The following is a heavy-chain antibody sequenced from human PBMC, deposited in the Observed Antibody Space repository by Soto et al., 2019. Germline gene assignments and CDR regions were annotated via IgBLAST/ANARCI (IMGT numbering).Heavy chain of an antibody. CDR3: AAGGGLPRYY. D-gene: IGHD5-12*01. J-gene: IGHJ4*02. V-gene: IGHV4-30-2*01. Sequence: PSETLSLTCAVSGGSISSGGYFWSWIRQPPGKGLEWIGYIYNSGSTYYNPSFKNQVTISINRSKKQFTLKLSSVTAADTAVYYCAAGGGLPRYYWGQGTLVTVSS. CDR1: GGSISSGGYF. CDR2: IYNSGST.